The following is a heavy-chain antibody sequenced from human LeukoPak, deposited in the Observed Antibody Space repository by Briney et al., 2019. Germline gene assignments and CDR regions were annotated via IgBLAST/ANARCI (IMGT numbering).Heavy chain of an antibody. J-gene: IGHJ4*02. Sequence: ASVKVSCKASGYTFTGYYMHWVRQAPGQGLEWMGWINPNSGGTNYAQKFQGRVTMTRDTSISTAYMELSRLRSDDTAVYHCARVASGSRGFDYWGQGTLVTVSS. D-gene: IGHD1-26*01. CDR1: GYTFTGYY. V-gene: IGHV1-2*02. CDR2: INPNSGGT. CDR3: ARVASGSRGFDY.